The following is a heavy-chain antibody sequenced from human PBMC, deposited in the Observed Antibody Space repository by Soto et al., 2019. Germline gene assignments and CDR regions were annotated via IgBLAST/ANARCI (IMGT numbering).Heavy chain of an antibody. Sequence: PGGSLRLSCAASGFTFSSYSMNWVRQAPGKGLEWVSYISSSSTIYYADSVKGRFTISRDNAKNSLYLQMNSLRAEDTAVYYCASAMTVGFDYWGQGTLVTVSS. CDR3: ASAMTVGFDY. D-gene: IGHD1-26*01. CDR1: GFTFSSYS. CDR2: ISSSSTI. J-gene: IGHJ4*02. V-gene: IGHV3-48*01.